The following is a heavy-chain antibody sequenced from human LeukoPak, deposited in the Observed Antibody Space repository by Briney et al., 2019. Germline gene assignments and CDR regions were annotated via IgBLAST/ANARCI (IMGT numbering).Heavy chain of an antibody. V-gene: IGHV3-30*18. CDR1: VFTFSSYG. J-gene: IGHJ4*02. CDR3: AKDPGEAGIYYYFDY. D-gene: IGHD3-10*01. CDR2: VSYDGINK. Sequence: GRSLRLSCAASVFTFSSYGMHWVRQPPPKGREGGSFVSYDGINKYYADSVTSPFTIYRDNYKNSLYMQMHSLRAEDTDVYYCAKDPGEAGIYYYFDYWGQGTLVTVSS.